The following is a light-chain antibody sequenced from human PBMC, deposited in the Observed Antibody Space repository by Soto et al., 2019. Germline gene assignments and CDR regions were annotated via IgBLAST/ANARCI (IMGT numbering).Light chain of an antibody. Sequence: SALTQPASVSGSPGQSITISCTGTSSDVGNGQYVSWYQQCPGKAPKLMIYEVSNRPSGVSNRFSASKSGNTASLTISGLQAEDEGDYYCSSYTASSTFVFGTGTKATVL. V-gene: IGLV2-14*01. CDR1: SSDVGNGQY. CDR2: EVS. J-gene: IGLJ1*01. CDR3: SSYTASSTFV.